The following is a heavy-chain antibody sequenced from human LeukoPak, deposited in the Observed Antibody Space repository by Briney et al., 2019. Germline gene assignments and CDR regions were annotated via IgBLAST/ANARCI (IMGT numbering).Heavy chain of an antibody. Sequence: SETLSLTCTVSGGSISSYYWSWIRQPAGKGLEWIGRIYTSGSTNYNPSLKSRVTMSVDTSKNQFSLKLSSVTAADTAVYYCARGQGAYYYGSGSYYNSWFDPWGQGTLVTVSS. J-gene: IGHJ5*02. CDR1: GGSISSYY. CDR2: IYTSGST. D-gene: IGHD3-10*01. CDR3: ARGQGAYYYGSGSYYNSWFDP. V-gene: IGHV4-4*07.